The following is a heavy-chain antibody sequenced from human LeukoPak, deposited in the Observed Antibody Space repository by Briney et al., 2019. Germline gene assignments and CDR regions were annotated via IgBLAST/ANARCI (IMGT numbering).Heavy chain of an antibody. D-gene: IGHD3-22*01. Sequence: PGGSLRLSCAASGFTFSNAWMSWVRQAPGKGLEWVGFIRSKAYGGTIDFAASVKGRFTISTDDSKRIAYLQMNSLKTEDTAVYYCSRGIFDSSPIALHWYFDLWGRGTLVTVSS. CDR3: SRGIFDSSPIALHWYFDL. CDR2: IRSKAYGGTI. J-gene: IGHJ2*01. CDR1: GFTFSNAW. V-gene: IGHV3-49*04.